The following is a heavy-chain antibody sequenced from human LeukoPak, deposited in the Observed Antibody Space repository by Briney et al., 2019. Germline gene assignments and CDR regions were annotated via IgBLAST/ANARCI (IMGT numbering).Heavy chain of an antibody. D-gene: IGHD4-17*01. CDR2: ISVSGGST. J-gene: IGHJ4*02. V-gene: IGHV3-23*01. Sequence: GGSLRLSWAASGFTVSSDAMSSVRQPPGRGREWVSAISVSGGSTYYADSVKRRFTISRDNSKNTLYLQMNSLRAEDTAVYYCAKALTTVTTQYFDYWGQGTLVTVSS. CDR1: GFTVSSDA. CDR3: AKALTTVTTQYFDY.